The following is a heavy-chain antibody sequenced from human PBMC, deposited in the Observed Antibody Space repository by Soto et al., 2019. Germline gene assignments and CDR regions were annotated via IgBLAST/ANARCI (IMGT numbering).Heavy chain of an antibody. CDR2: ISAYNGNT. D-gene: IGHD6-13*01. Sequence: EASVKVSCKASGYTFTSYGISWVRQAPGQGLEWMGWISAYNGNTNYAQKLQGRVTMTTDTSTSTAYMELRSLRSDDTAVYYCARGYSSSWYLTPRFDPWGQGTLVTVSS. CDR3: ARGYSSSWYLTPRFDP. J-gene: IGHJ5*02. CDR1: GYTFTSYG. V-gene: IGHV1-18*01.